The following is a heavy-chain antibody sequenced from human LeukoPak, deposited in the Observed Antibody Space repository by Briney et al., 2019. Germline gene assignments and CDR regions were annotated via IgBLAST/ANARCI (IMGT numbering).Heavy chain of an antibody. Sequence: SETLALTCTVSGGSISSSSYYWGWIRQPPGKGLEWIGSIYYSGSTYYNPSLESRVTISVDTSKNQFSLKLSSVTAADTAVYYCASEAAAGPFDYWGQGTLVTVSS. D-gene: IGHD6-13*01. CDR3: ASEAAAGPFDY. CDR2: IYYSGST. V-gene: IGHV4-39*01. CDR1: GGSISSSSYY. J-gene: IGHJ4*02.